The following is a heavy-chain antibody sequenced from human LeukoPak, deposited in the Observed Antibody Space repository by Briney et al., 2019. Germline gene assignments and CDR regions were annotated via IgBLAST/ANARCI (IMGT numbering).Heavy chain of an antibody. CDR1: GGSFSGYY. D-gene: IGHD6-13*01. CDR2: INHSGST. V-gene: IGHV4-34*01. J-gene: IGHJ4*02. Sequence: PSETLSLTCAVYGGSFSGYYWSWIRQPPGKGLEWIGEINHSGSTYYNPSLKSRVTISVDTSKNQFSLKLSSVTAADTAVYYCAREQQLVIFDYWGQGTLVTVSS. CDR3: AREQQLVIFDY.